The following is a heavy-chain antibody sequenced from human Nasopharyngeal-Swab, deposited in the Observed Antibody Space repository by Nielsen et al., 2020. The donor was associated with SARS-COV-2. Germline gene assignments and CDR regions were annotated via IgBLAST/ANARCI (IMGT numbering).Heavy chain of an antibody. CDR2: IYYSGST. J-gene: IGHJ6*02. D-gene: IGHD3-16*02. V-gene: IGHV4-39*01. CDR3: ARRETMITFGGVIAYYYGMDV. Sequence: WIRQPPGKGLEWIGNIYYSGSTYYSPSLKSRVTISVDTSKNQFSLKLSSVTAADTAVYYCARRETMITFGGVIAYYYGMDVWGQGTTVTVSS.